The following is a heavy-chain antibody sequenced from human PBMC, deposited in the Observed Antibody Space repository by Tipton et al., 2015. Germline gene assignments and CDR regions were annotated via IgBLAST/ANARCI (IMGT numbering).Heavy chain of an antibody. CDR2: ISRSGDKT. CDR3: ARDLEHGMDV. CDR1: GFTFNNYA. V-gene: IGHV3-23*01. Sequence: GSLRLSCAASGFTFNNYAMTWVRQAPGKGLQWLSAISRSGDKTFYADFVKGRFTISRDNSKNTLYLQLNSLGADDTAVYFCARDLEHGMDVWGQGTTVTVS. J-gene: IGHJ6*02.